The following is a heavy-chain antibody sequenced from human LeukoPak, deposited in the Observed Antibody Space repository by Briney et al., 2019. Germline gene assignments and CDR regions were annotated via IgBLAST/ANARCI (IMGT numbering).Heavy chain of an antibody. CDR1: GFTFSRYS. D-gene: IGHD1-1*01. CDR2: ISSSSSYI. CDR3: ARGRATGTPRGSEY. J-gene: IGHJ4*02. V-gene: IGHV3-21*01. Sequence: VGSLRLSCAASGFTFSRYSMNWVRQAPGKGLEWVSSISSSSSYIYYADSVKGRLTISRDNAKNSLYLQMNSLRAEDTAVYYCARGRATGTPRGSEYWGQGTLVTVSS.